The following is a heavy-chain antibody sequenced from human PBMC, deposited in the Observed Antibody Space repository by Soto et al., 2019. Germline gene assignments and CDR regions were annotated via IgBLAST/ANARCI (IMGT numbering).Heavy chain of an antibody. V-gene: IGHV4-59*12. Sequence: SETLSLTCSLSGGAIGGYYWSWIRQPPGKALEWIGYVSYSGSTDYHPSLKSRVSIPVDTSKSQFSLKLSSVTAADTAVYYCARAHDFWGGRQQPIDSWGQGTLVTVSS. CDR1: GGAIGGYY. CDR3: ARAHDFWGGRQQPIDS. J-gene: IGHJ4*02. CDR2: VSYSGST. D-gene: IGHD3-3*01.